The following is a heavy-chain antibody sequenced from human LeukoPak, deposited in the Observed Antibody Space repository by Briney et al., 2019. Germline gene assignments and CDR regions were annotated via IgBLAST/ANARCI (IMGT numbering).Heavy chain of an antibody. V-gene: IGHV3-23*01. J-gene: IGHJ4*02. CDR1: GFTFSSYA. D-gene: IGHD2-2*01. Sequence: GGSLRLSCAASGFTFSSYAMSWVRQAPGKGLEWVSAISGSGGSTYYADSVKGRFTISRDNSKNTLYLQMNSLRAEDTAAYYCAKDMYIVAVPAAIPFDYWGQGTLVTVSS. CDR3: AKDMYIVAVPAAIPFDY. CDR2: ISGSGGST.